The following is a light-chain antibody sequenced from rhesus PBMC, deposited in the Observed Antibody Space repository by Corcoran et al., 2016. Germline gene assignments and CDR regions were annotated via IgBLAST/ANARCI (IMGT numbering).Light chain of an antibody. CDR3: QQHNNYPRT. CDR1: QGISSW. CDR2: AAS. J-gene: IGKJ1*01. V-gene: IGKV1-33*02. Sequence: DIQMTQSPSSLSASVGDRVTITCQASQGISSWLAWYQQKPGKDPKLLIYAASSLQSGVPSRFSGSGSGTDFTLTISSLQPEDFATYSCQQHNNYPRTFGQGTKVEIK.